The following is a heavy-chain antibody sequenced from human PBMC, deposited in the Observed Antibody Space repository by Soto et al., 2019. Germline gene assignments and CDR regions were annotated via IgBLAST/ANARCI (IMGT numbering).Heavy chain of an antibody. V-gene: IGHV3-23*01. CDR1: GFTFSSYA. Sequence: PGGSLRLSCAASGFTFSSYAMSWVRQAPGKGLEWVSAISGSGGSTYYADSVKGRFTISRDNSKNTLYLQMNSLRAEDTAVYYCGKDSIVGATTGILDYWGQGTLVTVSS. CDR2: ISGSGGST. CDR3: GKDSIVGATTGILDY. J-gene: IGHJ4*02. D-gene: IGHD1-26*01.